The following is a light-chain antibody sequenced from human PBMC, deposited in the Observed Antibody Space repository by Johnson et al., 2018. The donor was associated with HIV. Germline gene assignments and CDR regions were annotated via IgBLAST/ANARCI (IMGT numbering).Light chain of an antibody. Sequence: SVLTQPPSVSAAPGQKVTISCSGSSSNIGNNYVSWYQQLPGTAPKVLIYDNNKRPSGIPDRFSGSKSGTYATLGITGLQTGDEADYYCGTWDSSLSADVFGTGTKVTVL. J-gene: IGLJ1*01. CDR3: GTWDSSLSADV. V-gene: IGLV1-51*01. CDR1: SSNIGNNY. CDR2: DNN.